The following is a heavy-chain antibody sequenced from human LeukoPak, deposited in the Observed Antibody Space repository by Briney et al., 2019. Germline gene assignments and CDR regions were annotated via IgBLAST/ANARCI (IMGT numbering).Heavy chain of an antibody. V-gene: IGHV3-21*01. Sequence: RGSLRLSCAASGFTFSSYSMNWVRQAPGKGLEWVSSISSSSSYIYYADSVKGRFTISRDNAKNSLYLQMNSLRAEDTAVYYCARDGSYYYDSSGYGSNYWGQGTLVTVSS. D-gene: IGHD3-22*01. J-gene: IGHJ4*02. CDR1: GFTFSSYS. CDR2: ISSSSSYI. CDR3: ARDGSYYYDSSGYGSNY.